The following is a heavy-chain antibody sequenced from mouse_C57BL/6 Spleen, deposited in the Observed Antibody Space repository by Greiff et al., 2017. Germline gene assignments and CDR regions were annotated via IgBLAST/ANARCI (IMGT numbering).Heavy chain of an antibody. J-gene: IGHJ1*03. V-gene: IGHV2-9-1*01. CDR1: GFSLTSYA. CDR2: IWTGGGT. D-gene: IGHD1-1*01. CDR3: ARKGVYYGSSYDYWYFDV. Sequence: VKLVESGPGLVAPSQSLSITCTVSGFSLTSYAISWVRQPPGKGLEWLGVIWTGGGTNYNSALKSRLSISKDNSKSQVFLKMNSLQTDDTARYYCARKGVYYGSSYDYWYFDVWGTGTTVTVSS.